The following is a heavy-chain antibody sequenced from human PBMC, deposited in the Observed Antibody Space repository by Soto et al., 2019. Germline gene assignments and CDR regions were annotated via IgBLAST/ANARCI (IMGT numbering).Heavy chain of an antibody. V-gene: IGHV3-23*01. CDR2: ISGSGGST. J-gene: IGHJ4*02. CDR1: GFTFSSYA. D-gene: IGHD6-19*01. Sequence: GSLRLSRASSGFTFSSYAMSLVRQAPGKGLEWVSAISGSGGSTYYADSVKGRFTISRDNSKNTLYLQMNSLRAEDTAVYYCAKRRSSGWYDDFDYWGQGTLVTVSS. CDR3: AKRRSSGWYDDFDY.